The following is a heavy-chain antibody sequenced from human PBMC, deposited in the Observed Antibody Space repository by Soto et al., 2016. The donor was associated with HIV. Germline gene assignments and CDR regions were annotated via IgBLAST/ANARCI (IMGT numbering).Heavy chain of an antibody. Sequence: QVQLQESGPGLVKPSQTLSLTCTVSGGSISSGGYYWSWIRQHPGKGLEWIGYIYYSGSTYYNPSLKSRVTISVDTSKNQFSLKLSSVTAADTAVYYCARAPAPDYGDLPYYYYYGMDVWGQGTTVTVSS. CDR2: IYYSGST. CDR3: ARAPAPDYGDLPYYYYYGMDV. CDR1: GGSISSGGYY. V-gene: IGHV4-31*03. D-gene: IGHD4-17*01. J-gene: IGHJ6*02.